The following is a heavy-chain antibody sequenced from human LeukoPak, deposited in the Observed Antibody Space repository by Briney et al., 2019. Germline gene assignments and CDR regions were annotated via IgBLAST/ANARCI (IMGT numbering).Heavy chain of an antibody. Sequence: GGSLRLSCGASGFTFSSYGMHWVRQAPGKGLEWVAFIRYDGSNKYYADSVKGRFTISRDNSKNTLYLQMNSLRAEDTAVYYCATGYYDSSGYYWGFDYWGQGTLVTVSS. CDR1: GFTFSSYG. V-gene: IGHV3-30*02. D-gene: IGHD3-22*01. J-gene: IGHJ4*02. CDR2: IRYDGSNK. CDR3: ATGYYDSSGYYWGFDY.